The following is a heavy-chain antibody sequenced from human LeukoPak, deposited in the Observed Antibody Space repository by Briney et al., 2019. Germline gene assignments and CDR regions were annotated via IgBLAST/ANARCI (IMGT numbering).Heavy chain of an antibody. CDR3: ARGLFPPWWELLTPSDGYYFDY. Sequence: GGSLRLSCAASGLTSSDSDMGWIRQAPGEGLEWVSYISSSGNTIKYADSVKGRFTISRDNAKNSLYLQMNSLRAEDTAVYYCARGLFPPWWELLTPSDGYYFDYWGQGTLVTVSS. D-gene: IGHD1-26*01. CDR1: GLTSSDSD. J-gene: IGHJ4*02. CDR2: ISSSGNTI. V-gene: IGHV3-11*04.